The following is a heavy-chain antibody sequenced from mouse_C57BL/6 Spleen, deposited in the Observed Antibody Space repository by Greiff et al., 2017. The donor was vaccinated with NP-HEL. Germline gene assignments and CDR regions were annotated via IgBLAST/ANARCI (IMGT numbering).Heavy chain of an antibody. CDR1: GFSFNTYA. CDR3: VSGSSYSFDY. J-gene: IGHJ2*01. CDR2: IRSKSNNYAT. D-gene: IGHD1-1*01. V-gene: IGHV10-1*01. Sequence: GGGLVQPKGSLKLSCAAFGFSFNTYAMNWVRQAPGKGLEWVARIRSKSNNYATYYADSVKDRFTISRDDSESMLYLQMNNMKTEDTAVYYCVSGSSYSFDYWGQGTTLTVSS.